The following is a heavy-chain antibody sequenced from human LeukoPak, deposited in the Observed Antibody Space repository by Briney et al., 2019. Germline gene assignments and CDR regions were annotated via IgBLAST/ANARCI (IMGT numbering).Heavy chain of an antibody. J-gene: IGHJ3*02. CDR2: IWSDVNNK. V-gene: IGHV3-33*06. CDR1: GFTFSTYG. Sequence: PGRSLRLSCAATGFTFSTYGMHWVRQAPGKGLEWVAVIWSDVNNKFYADSVKGRFTFSRDNSRNTLSMQMNSLRAEDTAVYYCVKERGPFDAFDIWGQGTMVTVSS. CDR3: VKERGPFDAFDI.